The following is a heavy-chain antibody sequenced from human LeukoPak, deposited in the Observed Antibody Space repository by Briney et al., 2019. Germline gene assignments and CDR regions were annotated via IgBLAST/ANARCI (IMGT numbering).Heavy chain of an antibody. Sequence: GGSLRLSCAASELPFSTYGMHWVRQAPGKGLEWMAVISSDGSNKHYADSVKGRFTISRDNSKNTLYLQVNSLRPEDTAMYYCAKDRDTAMVVPTAGDYWGQGTLVTVSS. CDR2: ISSDGSNK. D-gene: IGHD5-18*01. CDR3: AKDRDTAMVVPTAGDY. V-gene: IGHV3-30*18. CDR1: ELPFSTYG. J-gene: IGHJ4*02.